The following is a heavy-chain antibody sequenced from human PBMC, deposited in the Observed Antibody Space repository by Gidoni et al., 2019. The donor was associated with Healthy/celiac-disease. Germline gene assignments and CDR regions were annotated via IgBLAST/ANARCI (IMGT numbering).Heavy chain of an antibody. J-gene: IGHJ4*02. V-gene: IGHV1-46*01. CDR3: ARALVVAAIGFDY. CDR2: INPSGGST. CDR1: GYTVTSYY. D-gene: IGHD2-15*01. Sequence: QVQLVQSGVEVKKPGAAVKVSCKAAGYTVTSYYMHWVRQAPGQGLEWMGLINPSGGSTSYAQKFQGRVTMTRDTSTSTVYMELSSLRSEDTAVYYCARALVVAAIGFDYWGQGTLVTVSS.